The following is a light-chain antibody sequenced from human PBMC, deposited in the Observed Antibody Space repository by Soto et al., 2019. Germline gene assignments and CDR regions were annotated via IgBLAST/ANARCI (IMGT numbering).Light chain of an antibody. V-gene: IGLV2-14*01. CDR3: NAFITSTTLVV. CDR2: EVN. CDR1: TSDVGGYNY. Sequence: QSALTQPASVSGSPGQSITISCTGATSDVGGYNYVSWYQQRPGKAPKLMVYEVNNRPSGVSNRFSASKSGNTASLTISGFQAEDEGYYYCNAFITSTTLVVFGGGTKLTVL. J-gene: IGLJ2*01.